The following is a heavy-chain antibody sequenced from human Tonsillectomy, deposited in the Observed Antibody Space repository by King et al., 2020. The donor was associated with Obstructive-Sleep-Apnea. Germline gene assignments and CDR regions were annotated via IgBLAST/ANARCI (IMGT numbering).Heavy chain of an antibody. D-gene: IGHD3-9*01. CDR2: IYPGDSDT. CDR1: GYSFINYW. V-gene: IGHV5-51*01. Sequence: QLVQSGAEVKKPGESLKISCKGSGYSFINYWIGWVRQMPGKGLEWMGIIYPGDSDTKYSPSFQGQVTISADKSITTAYLQWSSLKASDTAIYYCARRGDILPGYPLLPDYWGQGTLVTVSS. J-gene: IGHJ4*02. CDR3: ARRGDILPGYPLLPDY.